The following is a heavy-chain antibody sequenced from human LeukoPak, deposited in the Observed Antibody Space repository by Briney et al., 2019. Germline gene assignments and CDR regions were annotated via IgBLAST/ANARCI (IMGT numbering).Heavy chain of an antibody. CDR3: AKDPDPKYCSAGSCYSI. CDR1: GLTLSGIS. J-gene: IGHJ4*02. V-gene: IGHV3-23*01. Sequence: GSLRFSWAALGLTLSGISMAWFGRARGKGLAWAPFIGGSGGVTFYADSVKGRFTISRDNSKNTLYLQMNSLRAEDTAVYFCAKDPDPKYCSAGSCYSIWGQGTLVSVSS. CDR2: IGGSGGVT. D-gene: IGHD2-15*01.